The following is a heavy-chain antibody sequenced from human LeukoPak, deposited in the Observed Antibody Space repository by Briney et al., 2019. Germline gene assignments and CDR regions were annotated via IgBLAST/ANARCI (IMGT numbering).Heavy chain of an antibody. CDR1: GVSISSYY. J-gene: IGHJ4*02. CDR3: ASTSAMVYFDY. D-gene: IGHD5-18*01. CDR2: ISNRGST. V-gene: IGHV4-34*01. Sequence: PSETLSLTCTVSGVSISSYYWSWIRQPPGKGLEWIGEISNRGSTNYNPSLKSRVTISVDTSKNQFSLKLSSVTAADTAVYYCASTSAMVYFDYWGQGTLVTVS.